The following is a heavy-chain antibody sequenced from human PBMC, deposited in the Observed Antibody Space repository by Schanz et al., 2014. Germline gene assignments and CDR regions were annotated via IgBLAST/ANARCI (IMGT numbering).Heavy chain of an antibody. CDR2: ISAYNGHT. CDR3: ARDGVDAAAGGNY. V-gene: IGHV1-18*01. J-gene: IGHJ4*02. D-gene: IGHD6-13*01. CDR1: GYTFTSYG. Sequence: QVQLVQSGAEVKKPGASVKVSCKASGYTFTSYGINWVRQAPGQGLEWMGWISAYNGHTDYAQKLQGRVTLTTDTSTSTVYMELSSLRSEDTAVYYCARDGVDAAAGGNYWGQGTLVTVSS.